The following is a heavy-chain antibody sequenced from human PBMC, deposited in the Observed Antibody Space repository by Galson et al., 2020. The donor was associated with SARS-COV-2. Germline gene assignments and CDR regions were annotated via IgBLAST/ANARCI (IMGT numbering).Heavy chain of an antibody. V-gene: IGHV4-61*02. CDR3: AREPIAVAGTPY. CDR2: IYSSGNP. J-gene: IGHJ4*02. Sequence: SETLSLTCTVSGGSINIGTYYWTWIRQPAGKGLEWNGRIYSSGNPTYNPSLKSRVTISVDTSKNQFSLKLSSVTAADTAVYYCAREPIAVAGTPYWGPGTLVTVSS. CDR1: GGSINIGTYY. D-gene: IGHD6-19*01.